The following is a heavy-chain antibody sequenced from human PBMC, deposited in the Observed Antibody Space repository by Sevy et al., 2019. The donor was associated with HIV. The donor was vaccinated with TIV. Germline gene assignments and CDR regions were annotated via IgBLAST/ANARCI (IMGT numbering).Heavy chain of an antibody. CDR2: TYYRSKWYN. CDR3: AGRYYYDSSGYYSDAFDI. D-gene: IGHD3-22*01. Sequence: SQTLSLTCAISGDSVSSNSAAWNWIRQSPSRGLEWLGRTYYRSKWYNDYAVSVKSRITINPDTSKNQLSLQLNSLTPEDTAVYYCAGRYYYDSSGYYSDAFDIWGQGTMVTVSS. V-gene: IGHV6-1*01. J-gene: IGHJ3*02. CDR1: GDSVSSNSAA.